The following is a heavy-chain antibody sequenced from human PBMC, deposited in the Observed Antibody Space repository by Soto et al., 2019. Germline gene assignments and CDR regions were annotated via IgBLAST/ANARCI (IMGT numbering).Heavy chain of an antibody. CDR1: GYTFTNHG. J-gene: IGHJ4*02. Sequence: QVQMKQSGREVKKPGASVKVSCKTSGYTFTNHGVNWVRQAPGQGLEWLGYISGYNGDTDYDQKLQERFTMSIDKTTNTVVMELRNLRSDDSAVYYRARDVEYSTSLCEHWGQGTPVIVS. CDR3: ARDVEYSTSLCEH. CDR2: ISGYNGDT. D-gene: IGHD4-4*01. V-gene: IGHV1-18*04.